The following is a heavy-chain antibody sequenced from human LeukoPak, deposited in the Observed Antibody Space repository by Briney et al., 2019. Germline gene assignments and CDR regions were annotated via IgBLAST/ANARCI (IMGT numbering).Heavy chain of an antibody. CDR3: ASFGSSGYWLDY. V-gene: IGHV3-74*01. Sequence: GGSLRLSCAASGFTFSNYWMHWVRQVPGKGLVWVSHINNDGTSTSYADSVKGRFTISRDNAEHTLYLQMNSLRAEDTAVYYCASFGSSGYWLDYWGQGALVTVSS. D-gene: IGHD3-22*01. J-gene: IGHJ4*02. CDR2: INNDGTST. CDR1: GFTFSNYW.